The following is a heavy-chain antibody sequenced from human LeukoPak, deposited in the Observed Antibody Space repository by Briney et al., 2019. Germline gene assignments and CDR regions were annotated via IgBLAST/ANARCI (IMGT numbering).Heavy chain of an antibody. Sequence: PGGSLRLSCAVSGVNNYAISWVRQAPGKGLEWVSVISGSGGSTYYADSVKGRFTISRGTSENTIYLQMNSLRAEGTAVYYCATSPRVTLYAMGDFAYWGQGTLVTVSS. CDR3: ATSPRVTLYAMGDFAY. V-gene: IGHV3-23*01. J-gene: IGHJ4*02. D-gene: IGHD2/OR15-2a*01. CDR2: ISGSGGST. CDR1: GVNNYA.